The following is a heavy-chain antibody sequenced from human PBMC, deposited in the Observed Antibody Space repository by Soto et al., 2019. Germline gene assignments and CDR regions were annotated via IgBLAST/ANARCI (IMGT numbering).Heavy chain of an antibody. CDR2: IYYSGST. CDR3: ARLAWYYYGSGRLGYY. D-gene: IGHD3-10*01. V-gene: IGHV4-39*01. J-gene: IGHJ4*02. CDR1: GGSISSSSYY. Sequence: QLQLQESGPGLVKPSETLSLTCTVSGGSISSSSYYWGWIRQPPGKGLEWIGSIYYSGSTYYNPSLKSRVTLSVDTSKTQFSLKLSSVTAADTAVYYCARLAWYYYGSGRLGYYWGQGTLVTVSS.